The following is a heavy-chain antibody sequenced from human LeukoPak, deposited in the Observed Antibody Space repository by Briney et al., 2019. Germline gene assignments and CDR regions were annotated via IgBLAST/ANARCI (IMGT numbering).Heavy chain of an antibody. Sequence: SETLSLTCTVSGDSISSNSYYWGWIRQPPGKGLEWVGSIYYSGNPFYDPSLKSRVTISVDPSKNWFSLSLDSVTAADTAVYYCASQLDDYYDSTGYYTGFIDYWGPGTLVTVSS. CDR3: ASQLDDYYDSTGYYTGFIDY. CDR1: GDSISSNSYY. CDR2: IYYSGNP. V-gene: IGHV4-39*01. D-gene: IGHD3-22*01. J-gene: IGHJ4*02.